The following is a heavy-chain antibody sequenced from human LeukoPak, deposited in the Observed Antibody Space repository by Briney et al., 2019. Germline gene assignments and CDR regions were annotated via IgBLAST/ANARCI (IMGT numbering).Heavy chain of an antibody. Sequence: LRLSCAASGFTFSSYAMSWVRQAPGKDLEWIGYIYHSGSTYYNPSLKSRVTISVDRSKNQFSLKLSSVTAADTAVYYCARDPYGGAFDIWGQGTMVTVSS. CDR3: ARDPYGGAFDI. D-gene: IGHD3-10*01. CDR1: GFTFSSYA. J-gene: IGHJ3*02. V-gene: IGHV4-30-2*01. CDR2: IYHSGST.